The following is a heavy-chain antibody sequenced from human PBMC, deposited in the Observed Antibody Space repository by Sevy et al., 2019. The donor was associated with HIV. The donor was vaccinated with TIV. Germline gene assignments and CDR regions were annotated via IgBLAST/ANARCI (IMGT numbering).Heavy chain of an antibody. D-gene: IGHD6-13*01. Sequence: SETLSLTCTVSGGSISSYYWSWIRQPPGKGLEWIGYIYYSGSTNYNPSLKSRVTISVDTSKNQFSLKLSSVTAADTAVYYCAIGLEQQMNNWFDPWGQGTLVTVSS. CDR1: GGSISSYY. V-gene: IGHV4-59*01. J-gene: IGHJ5*02. CDR3: AIGLEQQMNNWFDP. CDR2: IYYSGST.